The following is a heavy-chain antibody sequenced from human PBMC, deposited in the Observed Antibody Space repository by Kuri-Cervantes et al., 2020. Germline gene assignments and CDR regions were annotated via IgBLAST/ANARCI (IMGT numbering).Heavy chain of an antibody. J-gene: IGHJ4*02. CDR3: ARDSGYDWDYFDY. Sequence: GESLKISCAASGFTFSSYSMNWVRQAPGKGLEWVANIKQDGSEKYYVDSVKGRFTISRDNAKNSLYLQMNSLRAEDTAVYYCARDSGYDWDYFDYWGQGTLVTVSS. CDR2: IKQDGSEK. CDR1: GFTFSSYS. V-gene: IGHV3-7*01. D-gene: IGHD5-12*01.